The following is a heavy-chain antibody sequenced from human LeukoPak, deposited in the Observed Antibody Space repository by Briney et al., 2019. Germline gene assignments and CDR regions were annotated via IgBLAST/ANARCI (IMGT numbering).Heavy chain of an antibody. J-gene: IGHJ4*02. CDR1: GFTFSSYG. CDR3: AKGRISPDD. V-gene: IGHV3-23*01. CDR2: IGGSGGST. Sequence: GGSLRLSCSASGFTFSSYGMSWVRQAPGKRLEWVSGIGGSGGSTYYVDSVRGRFTISRDNSKNTLYLEMNSLRAEDTAAYYCAKGRISPDDWGQGTLVTVSS.